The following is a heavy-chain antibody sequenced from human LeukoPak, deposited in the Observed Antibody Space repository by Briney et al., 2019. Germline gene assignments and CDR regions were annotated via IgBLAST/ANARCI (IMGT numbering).Heavy chain of an antibody. CDR2: IYYSGST. V-gene: IGHV4-59*01. D-gene: IGHD5-18*01. Sequence: SETLSLTCTVSGSSISSYYWSWIRQPPGKGLEWIGDIYYSGSTKYNPSLKSRVTISVDTSKNQFSLNLSSVTAADTAVYYCARDTREDTALAYFDSWGQGTLVTVSS. J-gene: IGHJ4*02. CDR3: ARDTREDTALAYFDS. CDR1: GSSISSYY.